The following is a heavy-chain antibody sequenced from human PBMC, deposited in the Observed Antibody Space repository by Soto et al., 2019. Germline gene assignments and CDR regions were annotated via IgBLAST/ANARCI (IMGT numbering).Heavy chain of an antibody. CDR1: GASISSYY. V-gene: IGHV4-4*07. D-gene: IGHD3-22*01. Sequence: PSETLSLTCTVSGASISSYYCGWIRQPAGKGLEWIGRVSTSGRTNYNPSLNSRVTMSVDTSKTQFSLMLSSVTAADTAVYYCATEGDYYESSGYHYYFDSWGQGALVTVS. CDR2: VSTSGRT. CDR3: ATEGDYYESSGYHYYFDS. J-gene: IGHJ4*02.